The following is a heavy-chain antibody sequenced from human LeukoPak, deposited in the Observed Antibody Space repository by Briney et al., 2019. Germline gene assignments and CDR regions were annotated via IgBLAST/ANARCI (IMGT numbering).Heavy chain of an antibody. Sequence: SQTLSLTCAISGDSVSSNSAVWNWNRQSPSRGLEWLGRTYYRSEWFIDYAPSVKSRISINPDTSKNQFSLQLDSVAPEDTAVYYCARSSAGFDSWGQGTLVTVSS. CDR3: ARSSAGFDS. J-gene: IGHJ5*01. V-gene: IGHV6-1*01. CDR1: GDSVSSNSAV. CDR2: TYYRSEWFI. D-gene: IGHD3-16*01.